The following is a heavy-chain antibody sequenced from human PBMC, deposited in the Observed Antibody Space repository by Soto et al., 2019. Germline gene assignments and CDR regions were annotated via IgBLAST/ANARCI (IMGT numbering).Heavy chain of an antibody. CDR1: GFTFDDYT. D-gene: IGHD3-22*01. CDR2: ISWDGGST. J-gene: IGHJ4*02. V-gene: IGHV3-43*01. Sequence: GCSLRLSCAASGFTFDDYTMHWVRQAPGKGLEWVSLISWDGGSTYYADSVKGRFTISRDNSKNSLYLQMNSLRTEDTALYYCGKGTYYYDSSGPFDYWGQGTLVTVSS. CDR3: GKGTYYYDSSGPFDY.